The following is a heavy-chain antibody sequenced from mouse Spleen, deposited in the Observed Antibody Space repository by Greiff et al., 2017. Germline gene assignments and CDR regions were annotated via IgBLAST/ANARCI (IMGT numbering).Heavy chain of an antibody. CDR1: GYTFTSYW. J-gene: IGHJ4*01. Sequence: QVHVKQSGAELVKPGASVKLSCKASGYTFTSYWMHWVKQRPGQGLEWIGEIDPSDSYTNYNQKFKGKATLTVDKSSSTAYMQLSSLTSEDSAVYYCARWDGGYAMDYWGQGTSVTVSS. V-gene: IGHV1-69*02. CDR2: IDPSDSYT. D-gene: IGHD4-1*01. CDR3: ARWDGGYAMDY.